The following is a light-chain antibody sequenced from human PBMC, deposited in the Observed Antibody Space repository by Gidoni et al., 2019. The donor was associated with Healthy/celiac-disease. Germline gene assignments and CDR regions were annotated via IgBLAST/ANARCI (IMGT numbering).Light chain of an antibody. CDR2: QDS. Sequence: DQPTSPPSVSVAPGQTASITCPGDKLGDKYACWYQQKPGQSPVLVIYQDSKRPSGIPERFSGSNSGNTATLTISGTQAMDEADYYCQAWDSSTAVFGGGTKLTVL. V-gene: IGLV3-1*01. J-gene: IGLJ2*01. CDR1: KLGDKY. CDR3: QAWDSSTAV.